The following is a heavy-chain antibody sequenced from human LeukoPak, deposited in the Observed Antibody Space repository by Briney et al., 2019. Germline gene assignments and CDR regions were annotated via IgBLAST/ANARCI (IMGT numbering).Heavy chain of an antibody. CDR1: GFTFSIYA. V-gene: IGHV3-30-3*01. J-gene: IGHJ4*02. Sequence: GGSLRLSCADSGFTFSIYAMHWVRQAPGTGLEWVAAISYEGSSKYYTDSVKGRFTISRDNSKNTLYLQMDSLRVEDTAVYYCARVSSYCSGGSCYAGDYFDYWGQGTLVTVSS. CDR3: ARVSSYCSGGSCYAGDYFDY. D-gene: IGHD2-15*01. CDR2: ISYEGSSK.